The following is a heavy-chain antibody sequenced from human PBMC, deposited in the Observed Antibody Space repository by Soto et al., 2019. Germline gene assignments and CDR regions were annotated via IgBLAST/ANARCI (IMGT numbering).Heavy chain of an antibody. J-gene: IGHJ5*02. CDR2: INAANGDT. CDR3: VGRHVSATGIDWFDP. CDR1: GYTFTSYG. Sequence: ASVKVSCKASGYTFTSYGIHWVRQAPGQRLEWMGWINAANGDTKYSPKFQGRVTITRDTSASTAYMELSSLRSEDTAVYYCVGRHVSATGIDWFDPWGQGTLVTVSS. D-gene: IGHD6-13*01. V-gene: IGHV1-3*01.